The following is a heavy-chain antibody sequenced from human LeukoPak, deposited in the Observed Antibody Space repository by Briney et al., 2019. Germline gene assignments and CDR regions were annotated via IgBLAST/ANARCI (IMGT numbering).Heavy chain of an antibody. D-gene: IGHD2-2*02. CDR3: ARVDCSSTSCYTNSRKQRYFDI. V-gene: IGHV4-34*01. J-gene: IGHJ2*01. CDR1: GGSFSGYY. CDR2: INHSGST. Sequence: PSETLSLTCAVYGGSFSGYYWSWIRQPPGKGLEWIGEINHSGSTNYNPSLKSRVTISVDTSKNQFSLKLSSVTAADTAVYYRARVDCSSTSCYTNSRKQRYFDIWGRGTLVTVSS.